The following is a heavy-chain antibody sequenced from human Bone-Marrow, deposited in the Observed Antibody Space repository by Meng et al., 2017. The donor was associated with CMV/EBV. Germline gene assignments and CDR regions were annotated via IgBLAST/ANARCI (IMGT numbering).Heavy chain of an antibody. V-gene: IGHV1-2*02. CDR2: INPNSGGT. D-gene: IGHD2-21*02. CDR1: GYTFTGYY. J-gene: IGHJ4*02. Sequence: QVQLVQSGAEVKKPGASVKVSCQSSGYTFTGYYMHWVRQAPGQGLEGMGWINPNSGGTNYAQKFQGRVTMTRDTSISTAYMELSRLRSDDTAVYYCARAIAYCGGDCYSAPDYWGQGTMVTVSS. CDR3: ARAIAYCGGDCYSAPDY.